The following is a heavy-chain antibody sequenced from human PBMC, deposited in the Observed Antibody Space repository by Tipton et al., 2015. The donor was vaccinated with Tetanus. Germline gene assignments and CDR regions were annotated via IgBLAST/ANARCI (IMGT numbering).Heavy chain of an antibody. J-gene: IGHJ4*02. V-gene: IGHV3-11*01. Sequence: SLRLPCAGSGFTFSGFYMSWIRQAPGRGLEWVAYTSGSGNTILYSDSVKGRFTVSRDNADNSVYLQMNHLRDDDTAMYFCARGAIQALDYWGQGTLVTVSS. D-gene: IGHD2-2*01. CDR3: ARGAIQALDY. CDR1: GFTFSGFY. CDR2: TSGSGNTI.